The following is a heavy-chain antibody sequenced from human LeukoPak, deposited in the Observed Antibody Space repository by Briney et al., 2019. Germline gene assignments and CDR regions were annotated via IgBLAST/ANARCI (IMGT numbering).Heavy chain of an antibody. CDR3: AKGTQRGNSGWGYFFDQ. Sequence: GGSLRLSCAASAFTFSTYGMHWVRQAPGKGLQWVSVISGSGGSTFYADSVKGRFTISRDNAMNSLYLQMNTLRPEDTALYYCAKGTQRGNSGWGYFFDQWGQGTLVTVSS. CDR2: ISGSGGST. J-gene: IGHJ4*02. V-gene: IGHV3-23*01. CDR1: AFTFSTYG. D-gene: IGHD6-19*01.